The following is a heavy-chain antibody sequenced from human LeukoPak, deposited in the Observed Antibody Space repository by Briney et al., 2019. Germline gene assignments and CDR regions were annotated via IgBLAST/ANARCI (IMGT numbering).Heavy chain of an antibody. CDR1: GFTFSSYW. D-gene: IGHD2-15*01. Sequence: GGSLRLSCAASGFTFSSYWMHWVRQAPGKGLVWVSRINSDGSSTSYADSVKGRFTISRDNAKNTLYLQMNSLRAEDTAVYYCASQPVVVAAYFDYWGQGTLVTVSS. CDR3: ASQPVVVAAYFDY. J-gene: IGHJ4*02. CDR2: INSDGSST. V-gene: IGHV3-74*01.